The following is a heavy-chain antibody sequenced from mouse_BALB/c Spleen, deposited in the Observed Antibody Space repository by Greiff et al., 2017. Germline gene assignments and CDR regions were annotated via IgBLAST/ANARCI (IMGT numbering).Heavy chain of an antibody. CDR1: GFNIKDTY. Sequence: VQLKESGAELVKPGASVKLSCSASGFNIKDTYMHWVKQRPEQGLEWIGRIDPANGNTKYDPKFQGKATITADTSSNTAYLQLSSLTSEDTAVYYCARSLDYWGQGTTLTVSS. CDR3: ARSLDY. V-gene: IGHV14-3*02. CDR2: IDPANGNT. J-gene: IGHJ2*01.